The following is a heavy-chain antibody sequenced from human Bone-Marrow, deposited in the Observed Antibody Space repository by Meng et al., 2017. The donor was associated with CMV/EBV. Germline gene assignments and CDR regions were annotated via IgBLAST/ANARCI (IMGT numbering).Heavy chain of an antibody. CDR1: GFIFSSYA. Sequence: GESLKISCAASGFIFSSYAMSWVRQAPGKGLEWVSTISGSGGGTYYADSVKGRFTISRDNSKNTLYLQMNSLRAEDTAVYYCAKDDGPVVLARVIGVGYYGMDVWGQGTTVTVSS. V-gene: IGHV3-23*01. D-gene: IGHD2-21*01. CDR3: AKDDGPVVLARVIGVGYYGMDV. CDR2: ISGSGGGT. J-gene: IGHJ6*02.